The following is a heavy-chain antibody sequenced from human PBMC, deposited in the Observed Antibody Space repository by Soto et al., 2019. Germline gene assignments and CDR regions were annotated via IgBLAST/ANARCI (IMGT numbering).Heavy chain of an antibody. Sequence: LRLSCAASGFTFSSYAMHWVRQAPGKGLEWVAVISYDGSNKYDADSVKGRFTISRDNSKNTLYVQMNSLRGEDTAVYYCARLLRSIAVAGPLDYWGQGTLVTVSS. CDR1: GFTFSSYA. CDR2: ISYDGSNK. J-gene: IGHJ4*02. D-gene: IGHD6-19*01. V-gene: IGHV3-30-3*01. CDR3: ARLLRSIAVAGPLDY.